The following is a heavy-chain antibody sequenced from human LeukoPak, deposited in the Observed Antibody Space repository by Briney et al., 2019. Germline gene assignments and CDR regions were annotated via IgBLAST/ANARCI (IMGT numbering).Heavy chain of an antibody. J-gene: IGHJ4*02. CDR2: IYYSGSS. V-gene: IGHV4-39*07. Sequence: SETLSLTCNVSGGSISSSSYYWGWIRQPPVKGLEWIGSIYYSGSSYYNPSLKSRVTISVDTSKNQFSLKLSSVTAADTAVYYCARGVILRYFDYWGQGTLVTVSS. CDR1: GGSISSSSYY. CDR3: ARGVILRYFDY. D-gene: IGHD3-16*02.